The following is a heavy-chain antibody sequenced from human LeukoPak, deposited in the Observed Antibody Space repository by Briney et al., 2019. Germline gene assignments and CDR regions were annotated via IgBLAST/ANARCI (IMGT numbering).Heavy chain of an antibody. Sequence: ASVKVSCKASGYTFTSYGISWMRQAPGQGLEWMGWISAYNGNTNYAQKLQGRVTMTTDTSTSTAYMELRSLRSDDTAVYYCTSSPKMGSSGWYGWGQGTLVTVSS. CDR1: GYTFTSYG. CDR2: ISAYNGNT. V-gene: IGHV1-18*01. D-gene: IGHD6-19*01. CDR3: TSSPKMGSSGWYG. J-gene: IGHJ4*02.